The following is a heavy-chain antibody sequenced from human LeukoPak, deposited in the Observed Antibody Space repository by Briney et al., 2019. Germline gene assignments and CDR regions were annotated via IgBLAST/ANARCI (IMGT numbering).Heavy chain of an antibody. Sequence: GGSLRLSCAASGSTFSSYAMHWVRQAPGKGLEWVAVISYDGSNKYYADSVKGRFTISRDNSKNTLYLQMNSLRAEDTAVYYCARDTPRPTYNWNDVGLDYYYYGMDVWGQGTTVTVSS. CDR3: ARDTPRPTYNWNDVGLDYYYYGMDV. CDR1: GSTFSSYA. V-gene: IGHV3-30-3*01. D-gene: IGHD1-20*01. J-gene: IGHJ6*02. CDR2: ISYDGSNK.